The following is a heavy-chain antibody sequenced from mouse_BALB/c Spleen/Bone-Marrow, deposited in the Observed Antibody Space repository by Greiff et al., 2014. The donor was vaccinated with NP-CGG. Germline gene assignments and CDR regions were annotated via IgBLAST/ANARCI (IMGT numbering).Heavy chain of an antibody. CDR3: ARNWDWVFAY. J-gene: IGHJ3*01. CDR2: IYPGNNDA. D-gene: IGHD4-1*01. CDR1: GYTFTNYW. Sequence: VQLQQSGTVLARPGASLRMSCKASGYTFTNYWINWIKQRPGQGLEWIGAIYPGNNDAKYTQKFKAKAKLTAVTSTSTADMELSSLTNEDSAVYYCARNWDWVFAYWGPGTLVTVSA. V-gene: IGHV1-5*01.